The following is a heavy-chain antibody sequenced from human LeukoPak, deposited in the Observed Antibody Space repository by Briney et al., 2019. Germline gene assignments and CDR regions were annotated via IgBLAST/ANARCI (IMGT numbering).Heavy chain of an antibody. J-gene: IGHJ4*02. CDR2: IYSGGST. CDR3: AKCGVGQYYYGSGSYVDY. CDR1: GFTVSSNY. Sequence: PGGSLRLSCAASGFTVSSNYMSWVRQAPGKGLEWVSVIYSGGSTYYADSVKGRFTISRDNSKNTLYLQMSSLRAEDTAVYYCAKCGVGQYYYGSGSYVDYWGQGTLVTVSS. V-gene: IGHV3-66*01. D-gene: IGHD3-10*01.